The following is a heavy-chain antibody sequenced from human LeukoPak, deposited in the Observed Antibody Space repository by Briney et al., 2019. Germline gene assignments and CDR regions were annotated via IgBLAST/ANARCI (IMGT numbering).Heavy chain of an antibody. Sequence: ASVKVSCKASGYTFTSYGISWVRQAPGQGLEWMGWISAYNGNTNYAQKLQGRVTMTTDTSTSTAYMELRSLRSDDTAVYYCARDTTYPIAAAGTDYYYGMDVWGQGTTVTVSS. V-gene: IGHV1-18*01. CDR2: ISAYNGNT. J-gene: IGHJ6*02. CDR3: ARDTTYPIAAAGTDYYYGMDV. D-gene: IGHD6-13*01. CDR1: GYTFTSYG.